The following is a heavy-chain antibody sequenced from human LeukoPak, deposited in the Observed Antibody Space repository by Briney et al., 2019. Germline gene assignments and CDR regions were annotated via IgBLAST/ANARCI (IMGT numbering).Heavy chain of an antibody. Sequence: SQTLSLTCAISGDSVSSNSAAWNWIRQSPSRGLEWLGRTYYRSKWYNDYAVSVKSRITINPDTSKNQFSLKLSSVTAADTAVYYCARVSGSGSYAGFDPWGQGTLVTVSS. V-gene: IGHV6-1*01. CDR1: GDSVSSNSAA. D-gene: IGHD1-26*01. CDR3: ARVSGSGSYAGFDP. J-gene: IGHJ5*02. CDR2: TYYRSKWYN.